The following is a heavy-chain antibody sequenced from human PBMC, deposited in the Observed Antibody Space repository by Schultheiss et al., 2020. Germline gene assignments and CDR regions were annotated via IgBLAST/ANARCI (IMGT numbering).Heavy chain of an antibody. V-gene: IGHV4-39*01. CDR1: GGSIGRVYY. D-gene: IGHD2-21*02. CDR3: ARQGGDLAVIPGATNWFDT. CDR2: IDTSGNT. Sequence: SETLSLTCTVSGGSIGRVYYWAWIRQSPGKGLEWIGRIDTSGNTHYNPSLKSRVTISVDTAKREFSLRLTSVTAADTAVYYCARQGGDLAVIPGATNWFDTWGQGSLVTVSS. J-gene: IGHJ5*02.